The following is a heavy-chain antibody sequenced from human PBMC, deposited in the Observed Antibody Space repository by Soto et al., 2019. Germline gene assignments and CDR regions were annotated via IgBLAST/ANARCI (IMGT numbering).Heavy chain of an antibody. CDR1: GFTVSSNY. J-gene: IGHJ4*02. CDR3: ARVLVATTYYFDY. CDR2: IYSGGST. D-gene: IGHD5-12*01. Sequence: GGSLRLSCAASGFTVSSNYMSWVRQAPGKGLEWVSVIYSGGSTYYADSVKGRFTISRHNSKNTLYLQMYSLRAEDTAVYYCARVLVATTYYFDYWGQGTLVTVSS. V-gene: IGHV3-53*04.